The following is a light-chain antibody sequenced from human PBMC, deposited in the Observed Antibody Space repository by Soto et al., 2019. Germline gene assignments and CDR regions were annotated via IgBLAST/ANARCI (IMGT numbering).Light chain of an antibody. J-gene: IGLJ1*01. CDR1: VRNVGGYNY. CDR2: EVD. CDR3: WSYAGRNTYV. Sequence: QSVLTQPPSASGSPGQSVSISCTGAVRNVGGYNYVSWYHQIPGKAPKLIIYEVDKRPSGVPDRFSGSKAGSTASLTISGLQAEDEGDYYCWSYAGRNTYVFGSGTKVTV. V-gene: IGLV2-8*01.